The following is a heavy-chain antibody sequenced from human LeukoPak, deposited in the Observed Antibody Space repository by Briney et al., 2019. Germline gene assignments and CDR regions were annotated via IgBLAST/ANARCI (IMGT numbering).Heavy chain of an antibody. CDR3: ARAAYSYGPRGFDY. CDR1: EFTFSSYT. J-gene: IGHJ4*02. CDR2: ISGTSDYI. V-gene: IGHV3-21*01. Sequence: NPGGSLRLSCAASEFTFSSYTMNWVRQAPGKGLEWVSSISGTSDYIYYTDSVKGRFTISRDNAKNSLYLQMNSLRAEDTAVYYCARAAYSYGPRGFDYWGQGTLVTVSS. D-gene: IGHD5-18*01.